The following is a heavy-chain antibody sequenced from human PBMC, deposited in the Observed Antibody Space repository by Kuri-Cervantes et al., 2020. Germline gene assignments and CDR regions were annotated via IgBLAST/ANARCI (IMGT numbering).Heavy chain of an antibody. CDR3: ARDIVVVVAARAYYYYGMDV. CDR1: GFTFSSYW. J-gene: IGHJ6*02. D-gene: IGHD2-15*01. CDR2: IKQDGSEK. Sequence: GGSLRLSCAASGFTFSSYWMHWVRQAPGKGLEWVANIKQDGSEKYYVNSVKGRFTISRDNAKNSLYLQMNSLRAEDTAVYYCARDIVVVVAARAYYYYGMDVWGQGTTVTVSS. V-gene: IGHV3-7*01.